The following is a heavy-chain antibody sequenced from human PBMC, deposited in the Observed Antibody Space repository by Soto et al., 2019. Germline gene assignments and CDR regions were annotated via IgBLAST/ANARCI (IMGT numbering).Heavy chain of an antibody. D-gene: IGHD3-16*01. CDR2: INPNSGGT. CDR1: GYRLTVYY. Sequence: VPVKGAWKASGYRLTVYYRDWGRQDPGQGLEWMGWINPNSGGTNYAQKFQGWVTMTRDTSISTAYMELSRLRSDDTAVYYCARARSVGDDAFDIWGQGTMVTVSS. CDR3: ARARSVGDDAFDI. V-gene: IGHV1-2*04. J-gene: IGHJ3*02.